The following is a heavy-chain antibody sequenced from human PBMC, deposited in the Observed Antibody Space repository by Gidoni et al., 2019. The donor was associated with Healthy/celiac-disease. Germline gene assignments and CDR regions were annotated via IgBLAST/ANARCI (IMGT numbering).Heavy chain of an antibody. D-gene: IGHD5-18*01. J-gene: IGHJ4*02. V-gene: IGHV4-39*07. CDR2: IYYSGST. CDR3: ARGYVDTAMDY. CDR1: GGSISSSSYY. Sequence: QLQLQESGPGLVKPSETLSLTCTVSGGSISSSSYYWGWIRQPPGKGLEWIGSIYYSGSTYYNPSLKSRVTISVDTSKNQFSLKLSSVTAADTAVYYCARGYVDTAMDYWGQGTLVTVSS.